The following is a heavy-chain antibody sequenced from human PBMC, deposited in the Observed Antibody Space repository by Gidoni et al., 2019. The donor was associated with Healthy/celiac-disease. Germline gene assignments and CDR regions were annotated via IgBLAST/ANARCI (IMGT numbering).Heavy chain of an antibody. Sequence: QVQLRQWGAGLLQPSETLSLTFAVYGGSFSGYSWRWIRQPPGTGQEWIGEINHSGSTNYNPSLKSRVTISVDTSKNQFSLKLSSVTAADTAVYYCARDRPQWLVGANWFDPWGQGTLVTVSS. J-gene: IGHJ5*02. CDR3: ARDRPQWLVGANWFDP. V-gene: IGHV4-34*01. D-gene: IGHD6-19*01. CDR1: GGSFSGYS. CDR2: INHSGST.